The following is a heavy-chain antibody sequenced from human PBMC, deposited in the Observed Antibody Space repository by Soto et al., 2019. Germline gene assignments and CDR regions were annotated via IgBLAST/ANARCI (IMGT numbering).Heavy chain of an antibody. J-gene: IGHJ4*02. Sequence: ASVKVSCKASGYTFTVYYMHWVRQAPGQGLEWMGWINPNSGGTNYAQKFQGWVTMTRDTSISTAYMELSRLRSDDTAVYYCARGRGDYVWGSYRLFDYWGQGTLVTVSS. CDR2: INPNSGGT. CDR3: ARGRGDYVWGSYRLFDY. CDR1: GYTFTVYY. V-gene: IGHV1-2*04. D-gene: IGHD3-16*02.